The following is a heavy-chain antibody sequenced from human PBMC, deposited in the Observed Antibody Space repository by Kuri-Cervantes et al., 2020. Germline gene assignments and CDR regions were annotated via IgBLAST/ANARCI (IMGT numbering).Heavy chain of an antibody. V-gene: IGHV4-39*07. CDR3: ARGRRHTAMVTGGDGDY. CDR1: GGSISSSSYY. J-gene: IGHJ4*02. CDR2: IYTSGST. D-gene: IGHD5-18*01. Sequence: SETLSLTCTVSGGSISSSSYYWGWIRQPPGKGLEWIGRIYTSGSTNYNPSLKSRVTISVDTSKNQFSLKLSSVTAADTAVYYCARGRRHTAMVTGGDGDYWGQGTLVTVSS.